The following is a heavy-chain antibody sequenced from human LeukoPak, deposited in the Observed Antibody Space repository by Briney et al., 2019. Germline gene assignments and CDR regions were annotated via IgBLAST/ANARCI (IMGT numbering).Heavy chain of an antibody. CDR3: YGGNAEQ. Sequence: GRPLRLSCTTSGFTLGDYGMSWVRQAPGKGLVWVSGINTDGSSTNYADSVKGRFTISRDNAKNTLYLQMNSLRVEDMAVYYCYGGNAEQWGQGTLVTVSS. J-gene: IGHJ1*01. CDR1: GFTLGDYG. V-gene: IGHV3-74*01. CDR2: INTDGSST. D-gene: IGHD4-23*01.